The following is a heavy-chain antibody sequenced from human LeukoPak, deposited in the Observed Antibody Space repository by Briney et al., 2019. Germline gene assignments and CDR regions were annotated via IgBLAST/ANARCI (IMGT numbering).Heavy chain of an antibody. J-gene: IGHJ6*02. CDR3: ATPSGSYSPYYYYGMDV. Sequence: SETLSLTCTVSGGSISSGGYYWSWIRQHPGKGLEWIGFIYYSGSTYYNPSLKSRVTISVDTSKNQFSLKLSSVTAADTAVYYCATPSGSYSPYYYYGMDVWGQGTTVTVSS. D-gene: IGHD3-10*01. CDR2: IYYSGST. CDR1: GGSISSGGYY. V-gene: IGHV4-31*03.